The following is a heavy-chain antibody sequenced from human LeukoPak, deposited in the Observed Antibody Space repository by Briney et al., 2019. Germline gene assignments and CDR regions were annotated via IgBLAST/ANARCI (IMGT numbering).Heavy chain of an antibody. CDR3: ARDKGFGEPSFDP. D-gene: IGHD3-10*01. V-gene: IGHV3-33*08. J-gene: IGHJ5*02. CDR2: IWYDGSNK. Sequence: GGSLRLSCAASGFTFTNYAMSWVRQAPGKGLEWVAVIWYDGSNKYYADSVKGRFTISRDNSKNTLYLQMNSLRAEDTAVYYCARDKGFGEPSFDPWGQGTLVTVSS. CDR1: GFTFTNYA.